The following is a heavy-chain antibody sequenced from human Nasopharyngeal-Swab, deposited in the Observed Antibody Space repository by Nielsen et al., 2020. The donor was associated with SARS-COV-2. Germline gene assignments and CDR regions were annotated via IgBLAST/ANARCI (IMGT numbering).Heavy chain of an antibody. CDR2: INHSGST. CDR3: ARAPYDVSTALYGGDYYNYYAMDV. CDR1: GGSFSGSH. Sequence: ETLSLTCAVYGGSFSGSHRSWIRQPPGKGLEWIGEINHSGSTKYNPSLKSRVTISVDTSKNQFSLKLSSVTAADTAVYYCARAPYDVSTALYGGDYYNYYAMDVWGQGTTVTVSS. V-gene: IGHV4-34*01. D-gene: IGHD3-9*01. J-gene: IGHJ6*02.